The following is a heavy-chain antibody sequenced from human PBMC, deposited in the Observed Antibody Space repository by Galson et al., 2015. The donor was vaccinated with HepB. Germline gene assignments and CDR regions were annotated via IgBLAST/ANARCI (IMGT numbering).Heavy chain of an antibody. J-gene: IGHJ5*02. V-gene: IGHV3-23*01. CDR1: GFTFSSYD. CDR3: AKGQRVVPATGWFDP. D-gene: IGHD2-21*02. Sequence: SLRLSCAASGFTFSSYDMAWVRQAPGKGLQWVSFISGTGLSTYYADSVKGRFTTSRDNSKNMLYLQTKSLRVDDTAVYYCAKGQRVVPATGWFDPWGQGTLVTVSS. CDR2: ISGTGLST.